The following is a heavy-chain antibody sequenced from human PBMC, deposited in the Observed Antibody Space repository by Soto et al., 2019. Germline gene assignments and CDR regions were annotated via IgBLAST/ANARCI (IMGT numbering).Heavy chain of an antibody. CDR3: ARDRGGYDRLYYYHGMDV. CDR2: ISSSSGST. CDR1: GFTLSDYY. D-gene: IGHD5-12*01. V-gene: IGHV3-11*06. J-gene: IGHJ6*02. Sequence: GGSLRLSCAASGFTLSDYYMSWIRQAPGKGLEYISYISSSSGSTNYADSVKGRFTISRDNAKNSLYLQMSGLRAEDTAVYYCARDRGGYDRLYYYHGMDVWGQGTTVTVSS.